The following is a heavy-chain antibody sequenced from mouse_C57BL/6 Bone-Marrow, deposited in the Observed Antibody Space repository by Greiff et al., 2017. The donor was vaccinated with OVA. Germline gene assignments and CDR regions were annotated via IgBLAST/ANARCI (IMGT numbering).Heavy chain of an antibody. CDR1: GYTFTSYW. Sequence: QVQLKQPGAELVKPGASVKMSCKASGYTFTSYWITWVKQRPGQGLEWIGDIYPGSGSTNYNEKFKSKATLTVDTSSSTAYMQLSSLTSEDSAVYYCARGEVAYFDVWGTGTTVTVSS. J-gene: IGHJ1*03. V-gene: IGHV1-55*01. CDR2: IYPGSGST. CDR3: ARGEVAYFDV.